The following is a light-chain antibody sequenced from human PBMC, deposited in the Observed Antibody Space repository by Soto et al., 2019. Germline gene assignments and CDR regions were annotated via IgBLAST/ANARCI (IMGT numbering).Light chain of an antibody. J-gene: IGLJ3*02. CDR2: EAT. CDR3: CSYAGSSTLL. CDR1: SRDVGYYNL. Sequence: QSVLTQPASVSGSPGQSITISCTGTSRDVGYYNLVSWYQQHPGKAPKLLIYEATRRPSGTSTRFSGSKSGNTASLTISGLQTEDAGHYYCCSYAGSSTLLFGGGTQLTVL. V-gene: IGLV2-23*01.